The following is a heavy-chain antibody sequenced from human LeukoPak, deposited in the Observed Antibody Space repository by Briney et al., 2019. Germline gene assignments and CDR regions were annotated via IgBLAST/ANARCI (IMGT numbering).Heavy chain of an antibody. D-gene: IGHD6-19*01. Sequence: GGSLRLSCAASGFTFSSYSMNWVRQAPGKGLEWVSSISSSSSYIYYADSVKGRFTISRDNAKNSLYLQMNSLRAEDTAVYYCARLATGIAVASYYFDYWGQGTLVTVSS. V-gene: IGHV3-21*01. CDR2: ISSSSSYI. CDR1: GFTFSSYS. J-gene: IGHJ4*02. CDR3: ARLATGIAVASYYFDY.